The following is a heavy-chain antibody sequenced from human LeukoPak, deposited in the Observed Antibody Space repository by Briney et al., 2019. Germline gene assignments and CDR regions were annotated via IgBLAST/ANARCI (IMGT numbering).Heavy chain of an antibody. V-gene: IGHV3-13*01. J-gene: IGHJ6*03. Sequence: GGSLRLSCAASGFSFSNYDMHWVRKVAGKGLEWVSSIDTIGDTFYPGSVKGRFTISRENAKNSLYLQMNSLRAGDTAVYYCARATVIGDVPVPGYMDVWGKGTTVTVSS. CDR1: GFSFSNYD. CDR3: ARATVIGDVPVPGYMDV. CDR2: IDTIGDT. D-gene: IGHD2-21*01.